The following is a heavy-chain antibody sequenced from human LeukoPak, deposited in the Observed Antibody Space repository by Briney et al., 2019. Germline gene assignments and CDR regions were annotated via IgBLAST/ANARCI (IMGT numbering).Heavy chain of an antibody. J-gene: IGHJ2*01. CDR3: ARAVDYGDYVPYFDL. D-gene: IGHD4-17*01. V-gene: IGHV1-46*01. Sequence: ASVKVSCKASGYTFTSYYMHWVRQAPGQGLEWMGVINPSGGSTSYAQKFQGRVTMTRDTSTSTVYMELSSLRSEDTAVYYCARAVDYGDYVPYFDLWGRGTLVTVSS. CDR2: INPSGGST. CDR1: GYTFTSYY.